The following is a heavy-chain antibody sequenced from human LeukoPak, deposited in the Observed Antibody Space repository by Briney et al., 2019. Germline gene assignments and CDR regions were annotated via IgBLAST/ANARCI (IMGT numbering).Heavy chain of an antibody. J-gene: IGHJ4*02. CDR3: AKEYDSRGYGANFDN. CDR1: KFTFSNYG. CDR2: ISSSGAIQ. Sequence: GGSLRLSGAASKFTFSNYGMHWVRQAPGKGLEWVAVISSSGAIQYYLESVKGRFTISRDNSGNTLYLQMNSLRPEDTAVYYCAKEYDSRGYGANFDNWGQGTLVTVSS. D-gene: IGHD3-10*01. V-gene: IGHV3-30*18.